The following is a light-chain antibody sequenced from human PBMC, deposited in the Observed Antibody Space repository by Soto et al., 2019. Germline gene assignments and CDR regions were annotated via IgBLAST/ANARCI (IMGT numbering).Light chain of an antibody. V-gene: IGKV1-5*01. J-gene: IGKJ1*01. Sequence: DIPMTQSPSTLSASVGDTVTITCRASQSISTWLAWYQHKPGRAPKLLIYDASSLESDVPSRFSGSRSGTEFTLTISSLQPDDFATYYCQQYNTFSFGQGTKVEIK. CDR1: QSISTW. CDR3: QQYNTFS. CDR2: DAS.